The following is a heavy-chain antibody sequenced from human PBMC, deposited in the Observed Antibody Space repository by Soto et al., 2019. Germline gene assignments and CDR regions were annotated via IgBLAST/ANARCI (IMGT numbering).Heavy chain of an antibody. CDR3: ASGGYDFWSGYYYGMDV. Sequence: EVQLVESGGGLVKPGGSLRLSCAASGFTFSSYSMNWVRQAPGKGLEWVSSISSSSSYIYYADSVKGRFTISRDSAKNSLYLQMNSLRAEDTAVYYCASGGYDFWSGYYYGMDVWGQGTTVTVSS. CDR1: GFTFSSYS. CDR2: ISSSSSYI. D-gene: IGHD3-3*01. J-gene: IGHJ6*02. V-gene: IGHV3-21*01.